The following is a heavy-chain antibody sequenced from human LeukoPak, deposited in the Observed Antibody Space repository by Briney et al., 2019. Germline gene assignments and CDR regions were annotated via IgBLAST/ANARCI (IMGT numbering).Heavy chain of an antibody. Sequence: PGGSLRLSCAASGVTFSSYWMSWVRQAPGKGLEWVANIKQDGSEKYYVDSVKGRFTISRDNAKNSLYLQMNSLRAEDTAVYYCAREGRLAVALLFDYWGQGTLVTVSS. CDR1: GVTFSSYW. CDR3: AREGRLAVALLFDY. D-gene: IGHD6-19*01. J-gene: IGHJ4*02. V-gene: IGHV3-7*01. CDR2: IKQDGSEK.